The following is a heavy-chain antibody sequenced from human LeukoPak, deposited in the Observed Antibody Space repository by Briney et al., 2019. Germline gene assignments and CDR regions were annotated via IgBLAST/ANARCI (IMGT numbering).Heavy chain of an antibody. Sequence: PSETLSLTCTVSGGSISSYHWSWIRQPPGKGLEWIGYIYYSGSTNYNPSLKSRVTISVDTSKNQFSLKLSSVTAADTAVYYCARVRFLGYYYMDVWGKGTTVTVSS. CDR1: GGSISSYH. CDR2: IYYSGST. J-gene: IGHJ6*03. V-gene: IGHV4-59*01. CDR3: ARVRFLGYYYMDV. D-gene: IGHD3-3*01.